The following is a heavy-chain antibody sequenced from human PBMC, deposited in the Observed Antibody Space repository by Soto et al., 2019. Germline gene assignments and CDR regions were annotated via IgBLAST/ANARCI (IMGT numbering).Heavy chain of an antibody. J-gene: IGHJ3*02. V-gene: IGHV1-46*03. D-gene: IGHD6-13*01. Sequence: ASVKVSCKASGYTFTSYYMHWVRQAPGQGLEWMGKINPSGGSTSYAQKFQGRVTMTRDTSTSTVYMELSSLRSEDTAVYYCASSSPPPGAFDIWGQGTMVTVSS. CDR1: GYTFTSYY. CDR2: INPSGGST. CDR3: ASSSPPPGAFDI.